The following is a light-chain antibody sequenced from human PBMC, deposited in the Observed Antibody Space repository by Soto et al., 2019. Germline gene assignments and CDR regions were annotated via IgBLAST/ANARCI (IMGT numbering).Light chain of an antibody. CDR1: QSVSSNY. J-gene: IGKJ1*01. V-gene: IGKV3-20*01. Sequence: EIVLTQSPGTLSLSPGERATLSCRASQSVSSNYLAWYQQKRGQAPRLLIYGASSRATGIPTRFSGSGSGPDFTLTISRREPEDFVVYYCQQYDTSPRTFGQGTKVEI. CDR3: QQYDTSPRT. CDR2: GAS.